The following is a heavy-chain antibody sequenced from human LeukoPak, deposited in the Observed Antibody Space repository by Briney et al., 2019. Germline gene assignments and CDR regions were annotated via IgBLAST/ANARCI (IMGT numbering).Heavy chain of an antibody. Sequence: PSETLSLTCTVSGGSISSYYWSWIRQPAGKGLEWIGRIYTSGSTNYNPSLKSRVTMSVDTSKNQFSLKLSSVTAADTAVYYCARVGRITGSWFDPWAREPWSPSPQ. CDR2: IYTSGST. CDR3: ARVGRITGSWFDP. D-gene: IGHD1-20*01. V-gene: IGHV4-4*07. J-gene: IGHJ5*02. CDR1: GGSISSYY.